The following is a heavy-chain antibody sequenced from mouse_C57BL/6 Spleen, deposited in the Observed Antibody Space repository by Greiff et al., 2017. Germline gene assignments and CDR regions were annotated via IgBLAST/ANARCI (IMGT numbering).Heavy chain of an antibody. CDR3: ARSPEAMDY. Sequence: QVQLQQSGPELVKPGASVKISCKASGYAFSSSWMNWVKQRPGKGLEWIGRIYPGDGDTNYNGTFKGKATLTADKSSSTAYMQLSSLTSEDSAVYFCARSPEAMDYWGQGTSVTVSS. CDR1: GYAFSSSW. V-gene: IGHV1-82*01. J-gene: IGHJ4*01. CDR2: IYPGDGDT.